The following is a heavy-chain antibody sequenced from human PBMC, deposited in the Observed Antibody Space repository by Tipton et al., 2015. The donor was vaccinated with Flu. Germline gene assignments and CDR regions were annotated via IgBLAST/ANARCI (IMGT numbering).Heavy chain of an antibody. CDR1: GDSVSNNNAA. J-gene: IGHJ5*02. CDR2: TYCRSRCYD. CDR3: ARRDYSNYVSEPKNWFDP. V-gene: IGHV6-1*01. Sequence: GLVKPSQTLSLTCAISGDSVSNNNAAWNWIRQSPARGLEWLGRTYCRSRCYDDYAVSVESRLTINADTSKNQFSLQLKSVTPEDTGVYYCARRDYSNYVSEPKNWFDPWGQGTLVTVSS. D-gene: IGHD4-11*01.